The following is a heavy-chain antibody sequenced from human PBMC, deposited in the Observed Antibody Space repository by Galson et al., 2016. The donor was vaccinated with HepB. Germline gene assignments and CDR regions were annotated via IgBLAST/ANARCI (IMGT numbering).Heavy chain of an antibody. CDR2: IYYTGSI. V-gene: IGHV4-39*01. J-gene: IGHJ3*02. Sequence: SETLSLTCTVSGDSISTSDYYWGWIRQSPAKGLEWIANIYYTGSIYYNPSLKRRVTMSVDASKNQFSLKLSSVTAADTAVYYCARPKRVAVAEDAFEIWGQGTMVTVSS. D-gene: IGHD6-19*01. CDR1: GDSISTSDYY. CDR3: ARPKRVAVAEDAFEI.